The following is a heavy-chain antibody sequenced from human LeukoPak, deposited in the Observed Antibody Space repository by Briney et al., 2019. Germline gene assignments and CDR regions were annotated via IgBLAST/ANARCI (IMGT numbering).Heavy chain of an antibody. CDR3: AKEMKVQWLSTYYFNY. J-gene: IGHJ4*02. CDR2: IWYDGSNK. D-gene: IGHD6-19*01. V-gene: IGHV3-33*06. Sequence: PGGSLRLSCAASGFTFSSYGMHWVRQAPGKGLEGVAVIWYDGSNKYYADSVKGRFTISRDNSKNTLYLQMNSLRAEDTAVYYCAKEMKVQWLSTYYFNYWGQGTLATVSS. CDR1: GFTFSSYG.